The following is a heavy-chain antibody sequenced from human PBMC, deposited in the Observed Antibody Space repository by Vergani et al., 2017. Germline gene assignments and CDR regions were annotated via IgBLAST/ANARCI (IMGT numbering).Heavy chain of an antibody. D-gene: IGHD1-14*01. CDR3: ARDLRLLYNRFDP. J-gene: IGHJ5*02. V-gene: IGHV3-33*01. CDR2: TWYDGNNK. Sequence: QVQLVESGGGVVQPGRSLRLSCAASGVTFNQYGMNWVRQAPGKGLEWVAVTWYDGNNKQYADSVKGRFTISRDNSKSTMYLQMNSLRDEDTGVYYCARDLRLLYNRFDPWGQGTLVTVSS. CDR1: GVTFNQYG.